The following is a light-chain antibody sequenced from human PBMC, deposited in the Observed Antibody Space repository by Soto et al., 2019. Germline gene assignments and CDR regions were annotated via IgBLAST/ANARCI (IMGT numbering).Light chain of an antibody. J-gene: IGKJ1*01. CDR1: QSVSSSY. CDR3: QQYGSSPET. V-gene: IGKV3-20*01. CDR2: GAS. Sequence: EIVLTQSPGTLSVSPGERATLSCRASQSVSSSYLAWYQQKPGQAPRLLIYGASSRATGIPDRFSGSGSGTDFTLTISRLEPEDVAVYYCQQYGSSPETFGQGTKADTK.